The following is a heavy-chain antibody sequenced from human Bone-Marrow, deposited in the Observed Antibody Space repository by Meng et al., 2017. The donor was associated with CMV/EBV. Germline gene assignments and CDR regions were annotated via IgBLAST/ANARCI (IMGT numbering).Heavy chain of an antibody. CDR3: ARGLNEFPTGDYGNWFDP. CDR2: IIPIFGTA. D-gene: IGHD4-17*01. Sequence: SVKVSCKASGGTFSSYAISWVRQAPGKGLEWMGGIIPIFGTANYAQKFKGRVTITTDESTSTAYMELSSLRPEDTAVYYCARGLNEFPTGDYGNWFDPWGQGTLVTVSS. CDR1: GGTFSSYA. J-gene: IGHJ5*02. V-gene: IGHV1-69*05.